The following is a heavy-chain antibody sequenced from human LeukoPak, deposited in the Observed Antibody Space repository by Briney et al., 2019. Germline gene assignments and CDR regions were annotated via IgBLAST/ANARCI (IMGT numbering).Heavy chain of an antibody. V-gene: IGHV3-30*18. J-gene: IGHJ4*02. CDR3: AKXLXLGXSGCPDY. Sequence: GRSLRLSCAASGFTFSSYGMHWVRQAPGKGLEWVAVISYDGSNKYYADSVKGRFTISRDNSKNTLYLQMNSLRAEDTAVYYCAKXLXLGXSGCPDYWGQGTLVTVSX. CDR2: ISYDGSNK. D-gene: IGHD6-19*01. CDR1: GFTFSSYG.